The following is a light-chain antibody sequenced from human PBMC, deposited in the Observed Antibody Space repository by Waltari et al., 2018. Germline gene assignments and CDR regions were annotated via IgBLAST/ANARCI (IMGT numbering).Light chain of an antibody. CDR3: QQYYSTCQ. Sequence: DIVMTQSPDSLAVSLGERATINCKSSQSVLHSSNNKNYLAWYQQKPGQPQKRLIYWASTRESGGPDRFSGSGSGTDFTRTISSLQAEDVAVYYCQQYYSTCQFGQGTKVEIK. CDR1: QSVLHSSNNKNY. CDR2: WAS. J-gene: IGKJ1*01. V-gene: IGKV4-1*01.